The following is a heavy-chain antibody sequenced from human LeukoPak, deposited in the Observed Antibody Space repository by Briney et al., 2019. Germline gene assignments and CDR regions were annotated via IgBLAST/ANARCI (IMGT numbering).Heavy chain of an antibody. CDR1: GGSISSGSYY. CDR3: ARDAGRPPRITIFGVVPGAFDI. Sequence: SETLSLTCTVSGGSISSGSYYWSWIRQPAGTGLEWIGRIYTSGSTNYNPSLKSRVTISVDTSKNQFSLKLSSVTAADTAVYYCARDAGRPPRITIFGVVPGAFDIWGQGTMVTVSS. CDR2: IYTSGST. V-gene: IGHV4-61*02. J-gene: IGHJ3*02. D-gene: IGHD3-3*01.